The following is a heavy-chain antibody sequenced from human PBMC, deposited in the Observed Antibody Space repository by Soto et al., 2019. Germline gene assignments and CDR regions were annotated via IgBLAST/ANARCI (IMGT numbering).Heavy chain of an antibody. Sequence: VQLVESGGGVVQPGRSLRLSCAAYGFTFSDYAMHWVRQAPGKGLEWVAVVSHDGRNTHYADSVKGRFTISRDSSKNTVSLEMTSLRAADTAVYYCAKGGLQWLVTSDFNYWGQGALVTVSS. V-gene: IGHV3-30*18. D-gene: IGHD6-19*01. CDR3: AKGGLQWLVTSDFNY. CDR1: GFTFSDYA. CDR2: VSHDGRNT. J-gene: IGHJ4*02.